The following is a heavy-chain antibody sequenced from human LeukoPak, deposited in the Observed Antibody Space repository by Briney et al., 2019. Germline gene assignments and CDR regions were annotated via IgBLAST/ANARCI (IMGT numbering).Heavy chain of an antibody. Sequence: GGSLRLSCAASGFIFSNYGMSWVRQAPGKGLEWVSSISFSSTHIYYADSIQGRFTISRDNAENSLYLQMNSLRAEDTAVYYCTSSGNPRSSGWFYYWGQGTLVTVSS. J-gene: IGHJ4*02. V-gene: IGHV3-21*06. CDR1: GFIFSNYG. CDR3: TSSGNPRSSGWFYY. CDR2: ISFSSTHI. D-gene: IGHD6-19*01.